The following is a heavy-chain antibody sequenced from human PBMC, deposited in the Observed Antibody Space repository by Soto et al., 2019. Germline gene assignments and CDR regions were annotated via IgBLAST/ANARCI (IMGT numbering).Heavy chain of an antibody. CDR3: ERDQGVAAAGITWFDP. J-gene: IGHJ5*02. D-gene: IGHD6-13*01. V-gene: IGHV4-59*12. CDR2: IYYSGST. Sequence: SETLSLTCTVSNGSISSYYWSWIRQPPGKGLEWIGYIYYSGSTNYNPSLKSRVTMSVDTSKNQFSLRLLSLTAADTAVYSAERDQGVAAAGITWFDPWGQGSLVTVSS. CDR1: NGSISSYY.